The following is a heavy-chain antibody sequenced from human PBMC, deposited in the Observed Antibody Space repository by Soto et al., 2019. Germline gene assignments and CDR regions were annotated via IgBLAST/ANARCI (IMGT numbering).Heavy chain of an antibody. J-gene: IGHJ6*02. D-gene: IGHD2-15*01. CDR1: GFTFSGSA. CDR2: IRSKANSYAT. Sequence: GGSLRLSCAASGFTFSGSAMHWVRQASGKGLEWVGRIRSKANSYATAYAASVKGRFTISRDDSKNTAYLQMNSLKTEDTAVYYCTRQLPYYYYYGMDVWGQGXTVTVSS. V-gene: IGHV3-73*01. CDR3: TRQLPYYYYYGMDV.